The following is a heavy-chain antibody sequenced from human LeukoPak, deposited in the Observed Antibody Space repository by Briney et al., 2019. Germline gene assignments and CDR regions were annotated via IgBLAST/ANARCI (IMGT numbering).Heavy chain of an antibody. Sequence: SGGSLRLSCTASGFTFGDYAMSWVRQAPGKGLEWVSYISSSSSTIYYADSVKGRFTISRDNAKNSLYLQMDSLRAEDTAVYYCARVCSDYDFWSGYSSYYYMDVWGKGTTVTVSS. V-gene: IGHV3-48*01. CDR1: GFTFGDYA. J-gene: IGHJ6*03. CDR3: ARVCSDYDFWSGYSSYYYMDV. CDR2: ISSSSSTI. D-gene: IGHD3-3*01.